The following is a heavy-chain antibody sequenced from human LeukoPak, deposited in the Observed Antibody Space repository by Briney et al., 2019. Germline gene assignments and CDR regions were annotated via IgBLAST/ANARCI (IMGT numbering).Heavy chain of an antibody. Sequence: ASVKVSCKASGYIFTNYAMNWVRQAPGQGLEWMGWINTNSGNPTYAQGFTGRFVFSLDTSVSTAYLQISNLKIEDTAVYYCAAGNWLDPWGQGTLVTVSS. CDR2: INTNSGNP. CDR1: GYIFTNYA. J-gene: IGHJ5*02. V-gene: IGHV7-4-1*02. CDR3: AAGNWLDP. D-gene: IGHD1-26*01.